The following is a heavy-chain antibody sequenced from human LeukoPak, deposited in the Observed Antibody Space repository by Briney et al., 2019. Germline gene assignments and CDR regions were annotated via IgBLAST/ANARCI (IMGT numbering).Heavy chain of an antibody. CDR3: AKDQERQLAPHDY. CDR2: ISGSGGST. CDR1: GFTFSSYA. V-gene: IGHV3-23*01. J-gene: IGHJ4*02. Sequence: PGGSLRLSCAASGFTFSSYAMSWVRQAPGKGLEWVSAISGSGGSTYYTDSVKGRFTISRDNSKNTLYLQMNSLRAEDTAVYYCAKDQERQLAPHDYWGQGTLVTVSS. D-gene: IGHD6-13*01.